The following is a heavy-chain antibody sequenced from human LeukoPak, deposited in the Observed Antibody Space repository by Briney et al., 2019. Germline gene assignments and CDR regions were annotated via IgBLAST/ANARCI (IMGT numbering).Heavy chain of an antibody. Sequence: TGGSLRLSCAASGFTFSSYAMSWVRQAPGKGLEWVSTISGSSGSTDYADSVKGRFTISRDNSKNTLYLQMNSLKTEDTAVYYCTTDYKAEDAFDIWGQGTMVTVSS. CDR1: GFTFSSYA. V-gene: IGHV3-23*01. CDR2: ISGSSGST. CDR3: TTDYKAEDAFDI. D-gene: IGHD3-10*01. J-gene: IGHJ3*02.